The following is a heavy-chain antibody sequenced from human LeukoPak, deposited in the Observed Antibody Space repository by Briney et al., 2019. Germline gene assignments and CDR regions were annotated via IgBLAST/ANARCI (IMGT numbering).Heavy chain of an antibody. CDR1: GFTFSSYA. J-gene: IGHJ4*02. CDR3: AKGTKVGATFDY. V-gene: IGHV3-9*01. CDR2: ISWNSGSI. D-gene: IGHD1-26*01. Sequence: PGGSLRLSCAASGFTFSSYAMSWVRQAPGKGLEWVSGISWNSGSIGYADSVKGRFTISRDNAKNSLYLQMNSLRAEDTALYYCAKGTKVGATFDYWGQGTLVTVSS.